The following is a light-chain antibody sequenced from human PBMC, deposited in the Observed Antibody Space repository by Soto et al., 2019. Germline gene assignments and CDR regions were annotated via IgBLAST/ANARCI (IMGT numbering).Light chain of an antibody. CDR3: QQYNTWPIT. CDR2: AAS. CDR1: QNVTSRL. Sequence: ENVLTQSPGPLSLSPGERATLTCRASQNVTSRLLAWYQRKPGQAPRLLIYAASARATGIPDRFSGSESGTEFTLTISSLQSEDFAIYYCQQYNTWPITFGQGTRLEIK. V-gene: IGKV3D-15*01. J-gene: IGKJ5*01.